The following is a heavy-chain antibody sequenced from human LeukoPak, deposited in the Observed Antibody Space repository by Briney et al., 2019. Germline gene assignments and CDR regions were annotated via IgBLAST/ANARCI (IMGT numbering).Heavy chain of an antibody. CDR2: ISSSSSYI. Sequence: GGSLRLSCAASGFTFSSYSMNWVRQAPGKGLEWVSSISSSSSYIYYADSVKGRFTISRDSAKNSLYLQMNSLRAEDTAVYYCARGGSYLSAFDIWGQGTMVTVSS. J-gene: IGHJ3*02. V-gene: IGHV3-21*01. D-gene: IGHD1-26*01. CDR1: GFTFSSYS. CDR3: ARGGSYLSAFDI.